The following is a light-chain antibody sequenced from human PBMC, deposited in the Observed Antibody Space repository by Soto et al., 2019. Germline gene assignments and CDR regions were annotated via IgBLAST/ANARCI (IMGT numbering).Light chain of an antibody. CDR3: QQYGSAPWT. V-gene: IGKV3-20*01. Sequence: IVFTQSPGTLSLSPGERATLSCRASQSVGSSHLAWYQQEPGQAPRLLIYGASSRATGIPDRFSGSGSGTDFTLTISRLEPEDFAVYYCQQYGSAPWTFGQGTKVDIK. J-gene: IGKJ1*01. CDR2: GAS. CDR1: QSVGSSH.